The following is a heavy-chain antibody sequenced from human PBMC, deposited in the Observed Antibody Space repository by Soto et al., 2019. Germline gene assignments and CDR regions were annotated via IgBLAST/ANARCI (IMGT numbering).Heavy chain of an antibody. CDR2: INHSGST. CDR1: GGSFSGYY. V-gene: IGHV4-34*01. CDR3: ARGGIWGYSYGHSLAIDY. D-gene: IGHD5-18*01. Sequence: SETLSLTCAVYGGSFSGYYWSWIRQPPGKGLEWIGEINHSGSTNYNPSLKSRVTISVDTSKNQFSLKLSSVTAADTAVYYCARGGIWGYSYGHSLAIDYWGQGTLVTVSS. J-gene: IGHJ4*02.